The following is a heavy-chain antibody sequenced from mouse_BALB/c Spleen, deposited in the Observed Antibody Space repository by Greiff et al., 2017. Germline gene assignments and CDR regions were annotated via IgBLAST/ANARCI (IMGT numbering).Heavy chain of an antibody. J-gene: IGHJ2*01. CDR3: ARLRLYFDY. CDR1: GFTFSSYA. V-gene: IGHV5-6-5*01. D-gene: IGHD1-2*01. CDR2: ISSGGST. Sequence: EVQLVESGGGLVKPGGSLKLSCAASGFTFSSYAMSWVRQTPEKRLEWVASISSGGSTYYPDSVKGRFTISRDNARNILYLQMSSLRSEDTAMYYCARLRLYFDYWGQGTTLTVSS.